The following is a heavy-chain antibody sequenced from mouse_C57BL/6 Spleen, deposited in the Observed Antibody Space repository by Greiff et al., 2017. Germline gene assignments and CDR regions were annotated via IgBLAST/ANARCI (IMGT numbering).Heavy chain of an antibody. V-gene: IGHV1-82*01. CDR1: GYAFSSSW. CDR3: ARGYDYDGTFAY. D-gene: IGHD2-4*01. J-gene: IGHJ3*01. CDR2: IYPGDGDT. Sequence: VQLQQSGPELVKPGASVQISCKASGYAFSSSWMNWVKQRPGKGLEWIGRIYPGDGDTNYNGKFKGKATLTADKSSSTAYMQLSSLTSEDSAVYFCARGYDYDGTFAYWGQGTLVTVSA.